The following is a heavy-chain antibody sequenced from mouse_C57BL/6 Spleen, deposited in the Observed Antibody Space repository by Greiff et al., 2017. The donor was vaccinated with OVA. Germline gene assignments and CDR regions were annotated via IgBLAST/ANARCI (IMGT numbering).Heavy chain of an antibody. CDR2: IDPSDSYT. CDR1: GYTFTSYW. Sequence: QVQLQQPGAELVKPGASVKLSCKASGYTFTSYWMQWVKQRPGQGLEWIGEIDPSDSYTNYNQKFKGKATLTVDTSSSTAYMQLSSLTSEDSAVYYCARSQLGEGAWFAYWGQGTLVTVSA. D-gene: IGHD4-1*02. V-gene: IGHV1-50*01. J-gene: IGHJ3*01. CDR3: ARSQLGEGAWFAY.